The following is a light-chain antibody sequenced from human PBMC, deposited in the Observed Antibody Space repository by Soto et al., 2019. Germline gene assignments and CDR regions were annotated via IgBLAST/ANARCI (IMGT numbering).Light chain of an antibody. CDR1: QGISDT. V-gene: IGKV3D-11*01. CDR2: GAS. J-gene: IGKJ4*01. CDR3: QQRSNWLT. Sequence: EIVMTQSPATLSVSPGGRATLSCRASQGISDTLAWYQQKPGQAPRLLIYGASNRATGIPARFSGSGSGTDFTLTISSLEPEDFAVYYCQQRSNWLTFGGGTKVDIK.